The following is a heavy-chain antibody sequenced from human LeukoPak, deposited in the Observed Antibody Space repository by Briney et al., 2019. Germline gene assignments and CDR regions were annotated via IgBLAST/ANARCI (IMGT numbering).Heavy chain of an antibody. CDR1: GGSISSSSYY. J-gene: IGHJ5*02. Sequence: SETLSLTCTVSGGSISSSSYYWGWIRQPPGKGLEWIGSVYYSGSAYYNPSLKSRVTISVDTSKNQFSLKLSSVTTADTAVYYCARHAGGATGPYDWFDPWDQGTLVTVSS. CDR3: ARHAGGATGPYDWFDP. V-gene: IGHV4-39*01. CDR2: VYYSGSA. D-gene: IGHD1-26*01.